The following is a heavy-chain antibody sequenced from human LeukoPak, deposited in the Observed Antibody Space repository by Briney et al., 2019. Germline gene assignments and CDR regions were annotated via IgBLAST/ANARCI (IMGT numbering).Heavy chain of an antibody. D-gene: IGHD3-16*01. CDR2: ISYLSSHV. V-gene: IGHV3-21*01. CDR3: GRAFPPLRTSSAGDL. Sequence: EGSLRLSCSASGFTFSDYDMNWVRQAPGKGLEWVSSISYLSSHVYYGDSVKGRFSISRDNAKNSLYLQMNSLGAEDTAIYYCGRAFPPLRTSSAGDLWGQGILVTVSS. CDR1: GFTFSDYD. J-gene: IGHJ4*02.